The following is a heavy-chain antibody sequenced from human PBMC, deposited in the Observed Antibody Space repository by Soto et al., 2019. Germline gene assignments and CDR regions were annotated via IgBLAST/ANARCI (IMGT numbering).Heavy chain of an antibody. J-gene: IGHJ3*02. CDR1: GGSISSSSYY. V-gene: IGHV4-39*01. CDR3: ARLWVGAHDAFDI. Sequence: QLQLQESGPGLVKPSETLSLTCTVSGGSISSSSYYWGWIRQPPGKGLEWIGSIYYSGSTYYNPSRRRRVTLPVDTSKTQFSLKLSSVTAADTAVYYCARLWVGAHDAFDIWGQGTMVTVSS. CDR2: IYYSGST. D-gene: IGHD3-3*01.